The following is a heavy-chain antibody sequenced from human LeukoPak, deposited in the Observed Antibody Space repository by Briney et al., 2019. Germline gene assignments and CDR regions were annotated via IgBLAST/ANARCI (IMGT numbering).Heavy chain of an antibody. CDR1: GFTFSSHE. D-gene: IGHD6-19*01. J-gene: IGHJ4*02. CDR3: ARGAVAGTPPVDY. Sequence: GGSLRLSCAASGFTFSSHEMNWVRQAPGKGPEWVSYISSSGTVMYYADSVKGRFTISRDNAKNSLYLQMNSLRAEDTALYYCARGAVAGTPPVDYWGQGTLVTVSS. CDR2: ISSSGTVM. V-gene: IGHV3-48*03.